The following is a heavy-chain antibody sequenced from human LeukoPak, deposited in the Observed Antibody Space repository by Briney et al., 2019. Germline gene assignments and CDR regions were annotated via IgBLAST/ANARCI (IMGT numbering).Heavy chain of an antibody. CDR3: ARDLKGPVNDVFDM. CDR2: SNSDGSST. CDR1: GFTFKTYW. D-gene: IGHD4-23*01. J-gene: IGHJ3*02. Sequence: QPGGSLRPSCAASGFTFKTYWMHWVRQAPGKGLVWVSHSNSDGSSTSYADSVRGRFTISRDNAKNTLYLQMDSLRAEDTAVYYCARDLKGPVNDVFDMWGQGTMVTVSS. V-gene: IGHV3-74*01.